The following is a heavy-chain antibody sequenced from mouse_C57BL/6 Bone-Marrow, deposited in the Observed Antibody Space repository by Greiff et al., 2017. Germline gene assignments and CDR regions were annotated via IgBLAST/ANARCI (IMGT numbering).Heavy chain of an antibody. CDR1: GYTFTDYC. J-gene: IGHJ1*02. V-gene: IGHV1-76*01. Sequence: QVQLQQPGAELVRPGASVKLSCKASGYTFTDYCINWVKQRPGQGLEWIARIYPGSGNTYYNEKFKGKATLTAEKSSSTAYMQLSSLTSEDSAVYFCARGDYGSSYWYFDVWGTGTTVTVSS. D-gene: IGHD1-1*01. CDR3: ARGDYGSSYWYFDV. CDR2: IYPGSGNT.